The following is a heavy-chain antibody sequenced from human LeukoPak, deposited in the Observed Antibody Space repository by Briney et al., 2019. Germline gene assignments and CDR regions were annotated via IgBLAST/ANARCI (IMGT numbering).Heavy chain of an antibody. Sequence: GGSLRLSCTVSGFTVSSNSMSWVRQAPGKGLEWVSFIYSDNTHYSDSVRGRFTISRDNSKNTLYLQMNSLKTEDTAVYYCARNKGSSWVSNYYMDVWGKGTTVTISS. J-gene: IGHJ6*03. D-gene: IGHD2-2*01. CDR1: GFTVSSNS. CDR2: IYSDNT. V-gene: IGHV3-53*01. CDR3: ARNKGSSWVSNYYMDV.